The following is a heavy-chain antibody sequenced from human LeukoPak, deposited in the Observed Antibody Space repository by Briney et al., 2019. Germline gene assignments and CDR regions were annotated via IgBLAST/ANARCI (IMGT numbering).Heavy chain of an antibody. CDR2: IFYSGST. CDR1: GGSTSSSSYY. Sequence: KTSETLSLTCTVSGGSTSSSSYYWVWLRHPPGRGLEYIGSIFYSGSTYYNPSLKSRVTISVDTSKNQFSLKLSSVTAADTAVYYCARHNGSYYFDYWGQGTLVTVSS. CDR3: ARHNGSYYFDY. V-gene: IGHV4-39*01. J-gene: IGHJ4*02. D-gene: IGHD1-26*01.